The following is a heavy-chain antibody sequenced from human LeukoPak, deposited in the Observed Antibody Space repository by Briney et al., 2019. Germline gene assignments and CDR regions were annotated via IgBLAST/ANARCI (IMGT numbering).Heavy chain of an antibody. J-gene: IGHJ5*02. Sequence: ASVKVSCKASGYTFTSYAMNWVRQAPGQGLEWMGWINPNSGGTNYAQKFQGWVTMTRDTSISTAYMELSRLRSDDTAVYYCAMGNYYDSSGYYWFDPWGQGTLVTVSS. CDR2: INPNSGGT. D-gene: IGHD3-22*01. V-gene: IGHV1-2*04. CDR1: GYTFTSYA. CDR3: AMGNYYDSSGYYWFDP.